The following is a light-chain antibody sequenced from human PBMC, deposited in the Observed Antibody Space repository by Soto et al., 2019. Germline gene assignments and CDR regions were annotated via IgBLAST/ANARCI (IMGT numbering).Light chain of an antibody. V-gene: IGKV3-15*01. CDR1: QSVSGD. J-gene: IGKJ1*01. CDR3: QQFNNWPWT. Sequence: EIVLTQSPATLSVSPLEIATLSFMASQSVSGDLAWYQQKPGQAPRLLIYVASTRATGIPARFSGSGSGTEFTLTISSLQSEDFAVYYCQQFNNWPWTFGPGTKVDI. CDR2: VAS.